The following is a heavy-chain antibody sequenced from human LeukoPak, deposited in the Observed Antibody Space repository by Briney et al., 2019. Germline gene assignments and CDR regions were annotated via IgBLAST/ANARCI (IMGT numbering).Heavy chain of an antibody. CDR1: GYRFTGYY. CDR3: ARDWGVGIRDDY. J-gene: IGHJ4*02. Sequence: GASVKVACKASGYRFTGYYIHWVRQAPGQGLEWMGWIYPNSDGTNYARKFRGRVTMTGDTSISAAYLELSGLRSNGPAGYYCARDWGVGIRDDYWGQGTLVTVSS. CDR2: IYPNSDGT. V-gene: IGHV1-2*02. D-gene: IGHD3-16*01.